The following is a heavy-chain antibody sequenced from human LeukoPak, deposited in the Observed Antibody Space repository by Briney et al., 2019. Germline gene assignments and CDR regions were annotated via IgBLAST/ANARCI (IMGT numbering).Heavy chain of an antibody. CDR3: AREIMPSSSSGWCGDY. V-gene: IGHV4-39*07. CDR2: IYYSGST. CDR1: GGSISSSSYY. D-gene: IGHD6-19*01. Sequence: SETLSLTCTVSGGSISSSSYYWGWIRQPPGKGLEWIGSIYYSGSTYYNPSLKSRVTISVDTSKNQFSLKLSSVTAADTAVYYCAREIMPSSSSGWCGDYWGQGTLVTVSS. J-gene: IGHJ4*02.